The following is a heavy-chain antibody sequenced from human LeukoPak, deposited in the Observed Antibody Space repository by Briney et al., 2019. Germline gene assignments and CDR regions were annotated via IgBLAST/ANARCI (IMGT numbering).Heavy chain of an antibody. D-gene: IGHD6-19*01. V-gene: IGHV1-2*02. CDR2: IGPNSGGT. Sequence: GASVKVSCKASGYTFTGYYMHWVRQAPGQGLEWMGWIGPNSGGTNYAQNFQGRVTMTRDTSVSTAYMELRSLRSDDTAVYYCARDVGSGWYRFDPWGQGTLVTVSS. CDR1: GYTFTGYY. J-gene: IGHJ5*02. CDR3: ARDVGSGWYRFDP.